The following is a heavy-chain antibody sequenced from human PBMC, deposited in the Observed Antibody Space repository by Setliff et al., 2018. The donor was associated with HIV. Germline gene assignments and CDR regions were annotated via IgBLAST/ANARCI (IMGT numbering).Heavy chain of an antibody. CDR1: GFTFSTTW. CDR3: AKSLSPGDYYNFLSGYSPFDY. J-gene: IGHJ4*02. V-gene: IGHV3-74*01. CDR2: INTDGSST. D-gene: IGHD3-3*01. Sequence: LRLSCAASGFTFSTTWMYWVRQAPGKGLVWVSRINTDGSSTTYADSIKGRFTISRDNAKSSLFLQMKSLRVEDTALYYCAKSLSPGDYYNFLSGYSPFDYWGQGTRVTVSS.